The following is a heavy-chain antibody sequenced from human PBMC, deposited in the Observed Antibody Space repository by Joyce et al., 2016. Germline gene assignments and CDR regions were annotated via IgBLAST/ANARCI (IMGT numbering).Heavy chain of an antibody. J-gene: IGHJ2*01. CDR3: ARMGNCSGGNCYQNWYFDL. CDR2: IAYSGST. D-gene: IGHD2-15*01. Sequence: QVQLQESGPGLVKPSDTLSLTCGVSGYSIGSSHWWAWLRQPPGKGLEWIGYIAYSGSTYSNPALKSRITMSVGTLKNQFSLKLSSVTAVDTAVYYCARMGNCSGGNCYQNWYFDLWGRGTLVTVSS. V-gene: IGHV4-28*01. CDR1: GYSIGSSHW.